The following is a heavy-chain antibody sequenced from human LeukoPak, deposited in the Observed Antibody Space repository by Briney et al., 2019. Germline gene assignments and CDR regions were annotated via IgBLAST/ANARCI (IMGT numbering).Heavy chain of an antibody. Sequence: GGSLKLSCAASGFTFSGSAMHWVRQASGKGLEWVGRIRSKANSYATAYAASVKGRFTISRDDSKNTAYLQMNSLKTEDTAVYYCTRPPYSSSPGYYYYGMGVWGQGTTVTVSS. V-gene: IGHV3-73*01. D-gene: IGHD6-13*01. CDR1: GFTFSGSA. CDR2: IRSKANSYAT. CDR3: TRPPYSSSPGYYYYGMGV. J-gene: IGHJ6*02.